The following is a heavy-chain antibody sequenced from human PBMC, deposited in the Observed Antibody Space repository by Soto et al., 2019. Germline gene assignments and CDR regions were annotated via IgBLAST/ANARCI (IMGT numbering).Heavy chain of an antibody. D-gene: IGHD2-21*02. CDR1: GGSISSSSYY. CDR2: IYYTGST. Sequence: PSETLSLTCTVSGGSISSSSYYWGWIRQPPGKGLEWIGSIYYTGSTVYNPSFKSRVTISVDTSKNQFSLKLNSVTAADTAVYYCARDLWGYCGTDCYPLDVWGQGTTVTVSS. V-gene: IGHV4-39*07. CDR3: ARDLWGYCGTDCYPLDV. J-gene: IGHJ6*02.